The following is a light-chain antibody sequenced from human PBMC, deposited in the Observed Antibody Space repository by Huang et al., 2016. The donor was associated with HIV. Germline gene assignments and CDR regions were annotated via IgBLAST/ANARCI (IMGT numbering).Light chain of an antibody. CDR3: QEYDTFS. Sequence: EVVLTQSPDSLSLSAGERASLSCRASRNLTNSQLAWYQQKLGQPPRLLVFGASTRVSGIPESFTGSMSGADFTLSISGLEPDDFATYYCQEYDTFSFGQGTRLE. J-gene: IGKJ2*01. CDR1: RNLTNSQ. CDR2: GAS. V-gene: IGKV3-20*01.